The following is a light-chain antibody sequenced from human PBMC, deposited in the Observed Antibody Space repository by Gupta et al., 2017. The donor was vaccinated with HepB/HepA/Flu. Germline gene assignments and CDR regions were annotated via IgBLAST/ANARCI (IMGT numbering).Light chain of an antibody. V-gene: IGKV1-5*03. J-gene: IGKJ1*01. CDR3: QQKNSSSRT. CDR1: QSINRW. CDR2: KAS. Sequence: DIQMTQSPSTVSASVGDRVTITCRATQSINRWLAWYQQKPGSAPKLLIYKASKVESGVPSRFSGSGSGTEFTLTIRGRQPEDFATYYCQQKNSSSRTFGQGTKVEIK.